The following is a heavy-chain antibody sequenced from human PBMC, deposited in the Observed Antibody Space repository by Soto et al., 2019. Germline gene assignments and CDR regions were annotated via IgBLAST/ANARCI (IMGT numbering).Heavy chain of an antibody. J-gene: IGHJ4*02. CDR1: GFTFSNYA. Sequence: GGSLRLSCAASGFTFSNYAMTWLRQAPGKGLEWVSAISGDGVYTYYADSVKGRFTTSRDNSKNTLYLQMNSLRAEDTAVYYCASRSSGWYFDYWGQGTLVTVSS. CDR3: ASRSSGWYFDY. V-gene: IGHV3-23*01. CDR2: ISGDGVYT. D-gene: IGHD6-19*01.